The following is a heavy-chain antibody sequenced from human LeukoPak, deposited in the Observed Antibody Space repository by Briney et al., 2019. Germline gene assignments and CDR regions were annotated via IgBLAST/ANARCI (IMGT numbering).Heavy chain of an antibody. CDR3: AKEYDSGGYGANFDY. CDR2: ISGSGGST. V-gene: IGHV3-23*01. J-gene: IGHJ4*02. D-gene: IGHD3-10*01. Sequence: PGGSLRLSCAASGFTFSSYAMSWVRQAPGKGLEWVSAISGSGGSTYYADSVKGRFTISRDNSKNTMYLQMNSLRAEDTAVYYCAKEYDSGGYGANFDYWGQGTLVTVSS. CDR1: GFTFSSYA.